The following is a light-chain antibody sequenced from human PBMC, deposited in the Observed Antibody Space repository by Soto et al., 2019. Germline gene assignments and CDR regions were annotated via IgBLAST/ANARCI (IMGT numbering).Light chain of an antibody. V-gene: IGKV2-24*01. CDR3: LQVTHFPWA. CDR2: KIS. CDR1: ESLVHSDGNTY. Sequence: DIVMTQTPLSSRVTLGQPASITCTSSESLVHSDGNTYLSWLHQRPGQPPRLLIHKISNRFPGVQDRFSGSGAGTEFTLRISRIEPEDAGTFFCLQVTHFPWAFGQGTKV. J-gene: IGKJ1*01.